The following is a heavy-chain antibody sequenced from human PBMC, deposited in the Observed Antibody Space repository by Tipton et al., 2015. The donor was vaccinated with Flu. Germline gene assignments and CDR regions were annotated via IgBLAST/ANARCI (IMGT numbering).Heavy chain of an antibody. CDR3: AKVIPEKVAGLDY. CDR1: GFIFSRYA. D-gene: IGHD6-19*01. J-gene: IGHJ4*02. V-gene: IGHV3-23*01. CDR2: MSGGGGVT. Sequence: SLRLSCAASGFIFSRYAMSWVRQAPGKRLEWISAMSGGGGVTYYADSVEGRFTISRDISKNTLYLRMNSLRAEDTAIYYCAKVIPEKVAGLDYWGQGTLVTVSS.